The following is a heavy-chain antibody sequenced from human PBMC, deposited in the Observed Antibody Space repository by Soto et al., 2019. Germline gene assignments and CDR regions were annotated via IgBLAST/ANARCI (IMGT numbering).Heavy chain of an antibody. CDR3: ARHAKYYDFWSGYSPWFDP. V-gene: IGHV5-51*01. CDR1: GYSFTSYW. J-gene: IGHJ5*02. D-gene: IGHD3-3*01. Sequence: PGESLKISCKGSGYSFTSYWIGCVRQMPGKGLEWMGIIYPGDSDTRYSPSFQGQVTISADKSISTAYLQWSSLKASDTAMYYCARHAKYYDFWSGYSPWFDPWGQGTLVNVSS. CDR2: IYPGDSDT.